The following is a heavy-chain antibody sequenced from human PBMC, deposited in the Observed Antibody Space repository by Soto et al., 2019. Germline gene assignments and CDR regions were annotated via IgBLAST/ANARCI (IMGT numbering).Heavy chain of an antibody. J-gene: IGHJ6*02. V-gene: IGHV3-33*01. CDR3: ASRQIPPPKRGAANARGGMDV. Sequence: QVQLVESGGGVVQPGRSLRLSGAASGFTFNNYGMHWVRQAPGKGLEWLAVIWNDGSNSPYANSVKGRFTISRDNSKNTLYLQMSRLRAEDTAVYYCASRQIPPPKRGAANARGGMDVWGQGTTVTVSS. CDR2: IWNDGSNS. D-gene: IGHD6-13*01. CDR1: GFTFNNYG.